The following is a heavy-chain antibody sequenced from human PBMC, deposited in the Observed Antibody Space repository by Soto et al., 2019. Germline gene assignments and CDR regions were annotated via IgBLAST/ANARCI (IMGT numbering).Heavy chain of an antibody. J-gene: IGHJ6*02. D-gene: IGHD1-1*01. Sequence: GGSLRLSCSASGFTFSSYGMHWVRQAPGKGLESVAIIWFDGSSEYYTGSVKDRFTISRDNSKNTLYLQMNGLRVEDTAIYFCARDWKAMDVWGQGTTVTVSS. CDR1: GFTFSSYG. CDR3: ARDWKAMDV. V-gene: IGHV3-33*01. CDR2: IWFDGSSE.